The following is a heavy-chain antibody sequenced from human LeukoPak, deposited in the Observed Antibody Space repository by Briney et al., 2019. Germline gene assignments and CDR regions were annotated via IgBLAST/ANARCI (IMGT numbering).Heavy chain of an antibody. CDR3: ARGSLLLAPFDP. Sequence: GGSLRLSCAASGFTFSSYEMNWVRQAPGKGLEWVSYISSSGSTIYYADSVKGRFTISRDNSKNTLYLQMNSLRAEDTAVYYCARGSLLLAPFDPWGQGTLVTVSS. CDR1: GFTFSSYE. V-gene: IGHV3-48*03. CDR2: ISSSGSTI. J-gene: IGHJ5*02. D-gene: IGHD3-10*01.